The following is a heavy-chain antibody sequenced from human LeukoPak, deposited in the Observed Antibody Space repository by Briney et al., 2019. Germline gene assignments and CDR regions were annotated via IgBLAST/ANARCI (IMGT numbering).Heavy chain of an antibody. D-gene: IGHD6-19*01. CDR2: IYTSGST. CDR1: GGSISSYY. V-gene: IGHV4-4*07. J-gene: IGHJ6*03. CDR3: AREGSGWYRSYFYYYMDV. Sequence: SETLSLTCTVSGGSISSYYWSWIRQPAGHGLEWIGRIYTSGSTNYNPSLKSRVTMSVDTSKNQFSLKLSSVTAADTAVYYCAREGSGWYRSYFYYYMDVWGKGTTVTVSS.